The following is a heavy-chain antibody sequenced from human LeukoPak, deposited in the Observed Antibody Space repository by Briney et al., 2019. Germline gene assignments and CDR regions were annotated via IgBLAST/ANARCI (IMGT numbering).Heavy chain of an antibody. J-gene: IGHJ5*02. Sequence: GGSLRLSCAASGFTFSSYAMSWVRQAPGKGLEWVSAISGSGGSTYYADSVKGRFTISRDNSKNTLYLQMNSLRAEDTAVYYCAKGGLRFLEWFSSGHWFDPWGQGTLVTVSS. CDR3: AKGGLRFLEWFSSGHWFDP. CDR1: GFTFSSYA. D-gene: IGHD3-3*01. CDR2: ISGSGGST. V-gene: IGHV3-23*01.